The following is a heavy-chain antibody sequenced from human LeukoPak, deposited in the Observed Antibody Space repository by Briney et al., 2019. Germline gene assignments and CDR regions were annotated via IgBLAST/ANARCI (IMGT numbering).Heavy chain of an antibody. D-gene: IGHD2-15*01. CDR3: ARGTYCSGGSCYSFDY. V-gene: IGHV3-21*01. Sequence: GGSLRLSCAASGFTFSSYSMNWVRQAPGKGLEWVSPISSSSSYIYYADSVKGRFTISRDNAKNSLYLQMNSLRAEDTAVYYCARGTYCSGGSCYSFDYWGQGTLVTVSS. CDR1: GFTFSSYS. J-gene: IGHJ4*02. CDR2: ISSSSSYI.